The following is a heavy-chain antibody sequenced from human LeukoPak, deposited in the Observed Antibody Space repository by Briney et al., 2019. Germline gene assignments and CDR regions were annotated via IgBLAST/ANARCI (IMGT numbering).Heavy chain of an antibody. CDR1: GGSISGYY. V-gene: IGHV4-4*07. CDR2: IYPSGTT. CDR3: ARTSATGATYFDY. J-gene: IGHJ4*02. Sequence: SETQSLTCTISGGSISGYYWSWIRQPAGKGLEWIGRIYPSGTTHYNPSLKSRVTISSDSSKSQFSLNLNSVTAADTAVYFCARTSATGATYFDYWGQGTLVTVSS. D-gene: IGHD1-26*01.